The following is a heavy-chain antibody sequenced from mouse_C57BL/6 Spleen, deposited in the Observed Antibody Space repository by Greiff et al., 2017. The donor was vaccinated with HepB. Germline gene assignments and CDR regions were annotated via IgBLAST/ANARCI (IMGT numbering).Heavy chain of an antibody. CDR3: ERGGDGDC. D-gene: IGHD3-3*01. Sequence: VQLQQSGAELARPGASVKMSCKASGYTFTSYTMHWVKQRPGQGLEWIGYINPSSGYTKYNQKFKDKATVTADKSSSTAYMQMSRLTSEDSAVYYCERGGDGDCWGEGTTLTAST. CDR1: GYTFTSYT. J-gene: IGHJ2*01. CDR2: INPSSGYT. V-gene: IGHV1-4*01.